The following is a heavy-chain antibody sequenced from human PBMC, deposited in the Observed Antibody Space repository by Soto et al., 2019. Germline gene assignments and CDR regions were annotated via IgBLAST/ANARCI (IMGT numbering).Heavy chain of an antibody. CDR2: IYPGDSDT. CDR3: AILDRATNHAGFDS. CDR1: GDSFTNSW. Sequence: HGESLKISCKGSGDSFTNSWIGWVRQMPGKGLEWMGIIYPGDSDTKYSPSFRGQVTISADKSIRTAYLQWSSLKASDTAMYYCAILDRATNHAGFDSWGQGTLVTVSS. D-gene: IGHD2-8*01. J-gene: IGHJ4*02. V-gene: IGHV5-51*01.